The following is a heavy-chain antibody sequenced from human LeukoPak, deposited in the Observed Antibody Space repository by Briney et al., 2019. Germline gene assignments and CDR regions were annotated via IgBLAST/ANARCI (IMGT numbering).Heavy chain of an antibody. CDR2: INPNSGGT. J-gene: IGHJ6*03. D-gene: IGHD3-22*01. Sequence: GASVKVSCKASGYTFTGYYMHWVRQAPGQGLEWMGWINPNSGGTNYAQKFQGRVTMTRDTSISTAYMELSSLRSEDTAVYYCAAVYDSSGYYPPYYMDVWGKGTTVTISS. CDR1: GYTFTGYY. CDR3: AAVYDSSGYYPPYYMDV. V-gene: IGHV1-2*02.